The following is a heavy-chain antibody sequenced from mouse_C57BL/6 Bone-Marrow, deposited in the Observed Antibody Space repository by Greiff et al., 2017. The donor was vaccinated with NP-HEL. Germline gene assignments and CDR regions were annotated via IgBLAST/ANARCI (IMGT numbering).Heavy chain of an antibody. Sequence: QVQQQQPGAELVRPGSSVKLSCKASGYTFTSYWMDWVKQRPGQGLEWIGNIYPSDSETHYNQKFKDKATLTVDKSSSTAYMQLRSLTSEDSAVYYCARDYYGSSCVWGTGTTVTVSS. CDR1: GYTFTSYW. V-gene: IGHV1-61*01. D-gene: IGHD1-1*01. CDR3: ARDYYGSSCV. CDR2: IYPSDSET. J-gene: IGHJ1*03.